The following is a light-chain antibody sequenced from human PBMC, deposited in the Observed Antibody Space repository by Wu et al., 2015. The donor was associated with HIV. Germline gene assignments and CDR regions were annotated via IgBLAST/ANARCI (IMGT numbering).Light chain of an antibody. V-gene: IGKV3-11*01. CDR1: QSISVY. Sequence: EIVLTQSPATLSLSPGERATLSCRASQSISVYLAWYQQKPGQAPRLLIYDASTRAPGIPARFSGSGSGTDFTLTISSLEPEDFAVYYCQQRTTSIAFGQGTRLDLK. J-gene: IGKJ5*01. CDR2: DAS. CDR3: QQRTTSIA.